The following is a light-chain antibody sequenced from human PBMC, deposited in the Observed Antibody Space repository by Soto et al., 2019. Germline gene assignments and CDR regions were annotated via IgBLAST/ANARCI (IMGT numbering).Light chain of an antibody. Sequence: DIVMTQSPDSLAVSLGERATINCKSSQSVLYSSDSKNHLAWYQQKPGQPPKLLIYWASTRESRVPDRFSGGGSGTDFTLTINSLQAEDVAVYYCQQYFLGPYTFGQGTEL. CDR2: WAS. V-gene: IGKV4-1*01. J-gene: IGKJ2*01. CDR1: QSVLYSSDSKNH. CDR3: QQYFLGPYT.